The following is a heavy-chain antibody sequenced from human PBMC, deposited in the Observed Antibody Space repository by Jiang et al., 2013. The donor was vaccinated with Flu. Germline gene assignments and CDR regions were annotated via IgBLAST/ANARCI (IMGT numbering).Heavy chain of an antibody. D-gene: IGHD5-12*01. J-gene: IGHJ4*02. CDR1: GGSITSDDYY. CDR2: IYYSGGT. Sequence: GPGLVKPSQTLSLTCTVSGGSITSDDYYWVWIRQPPGKGLEWIGSIYYSGGTYYNPSLKSRVTLLVDTSKNHFSLKLRFVTAADTAVYYCARAEKYSGFELPYFVYWGQGILVTVSS. V-gene: IGHV4-39*07. CDR3: ARAEKYSGFELPYFVY.